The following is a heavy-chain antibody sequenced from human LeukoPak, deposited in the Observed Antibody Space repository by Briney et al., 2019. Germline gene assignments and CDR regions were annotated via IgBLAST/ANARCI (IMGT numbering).Heavy chain of an antibody. CDR3: ARTNRILTGSGRFDY. CDR2: INHSGST. D-gene: IGHD3-9*01. CDR1: GGSFSGYY. J-gene: IGHJ4*02. Sequence: PSETLSLTCAVYGGSFSGYYWSWIRQPPGKGLEWIGEINHSGSTNYNPSLKSRVTISVDTSKNQFSLKLSSVTAADTAVYYCARTNRILTGSGRFDYWGQGTLVTVSS. V-gene: IGHV4-34*01.